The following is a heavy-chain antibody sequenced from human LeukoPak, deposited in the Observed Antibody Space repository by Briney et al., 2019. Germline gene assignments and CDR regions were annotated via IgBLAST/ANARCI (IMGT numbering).Heavy chain of an antibody. Sequence: SETLSLTCAVYGGSFSGYYWSWIRQPPGKGLEWIGEINHSGSTNYNPSLKSRVTIPVDTSKNQFSLKLSSVTAADTAVYYCASEVVAATLDYWGQGTLDTVSS. CDR3: ASEVVAATLDY. V-gene: IGHV4-34*01. J-gene: IGHJ4*02. CDR2: INHSGST. D-gene: IGHD2-15*01. CDR1: GGSFSGYY.